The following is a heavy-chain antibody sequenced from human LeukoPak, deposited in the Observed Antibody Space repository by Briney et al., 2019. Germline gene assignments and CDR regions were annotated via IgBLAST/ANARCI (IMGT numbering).Heavy chain of an antibody. J-gene: IGHJ4*02. V-gene: IGHV4-39*01. Sequence: PSETLSLTCTVSGGSISSSSYYWGWIRQPPGKGLEWIGSIYYSGSTYYNPSLKSRVTISVDTSKNQFSLKLSSVTAADTAVYYCARLGDGYNYPIIDYWGQGTLVTVSS. CDR3: ARLGDGYNYPIIDY. CDR1: GGSISSSSYY. D-gene: IGHD5-24*01. CDR2: IYYSGST.